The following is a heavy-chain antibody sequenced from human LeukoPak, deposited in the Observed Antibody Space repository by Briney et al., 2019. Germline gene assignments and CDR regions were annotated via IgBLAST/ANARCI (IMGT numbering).Heavy chain of an antibody. D-gene: IGHD5-12*01. CDR3: VREWRHVFDY. Sequence: PETLSLTSTLSAGSTSSYSWSWMRPPAGEGLAWIGRIYHGESPKYNVSLNSRVIMSADKSKIQFFMKLRTVAAADTAVCYCVREWRHVFDYWGQGNLVTVSS. CDR1: AGSTSSYS. CDR2: IYHGESP. J-gene: IGHJ4*02. V-gene: IGHV4-4*07.